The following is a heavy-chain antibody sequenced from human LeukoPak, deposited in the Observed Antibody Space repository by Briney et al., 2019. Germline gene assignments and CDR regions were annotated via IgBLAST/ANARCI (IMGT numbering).Heavy chain of an antibody. J-gene: IGHJ4*02. D-gene: IGHD6-13*01. Sequence: SETLSLTCTVSGGSISSYYWSWIRQPPGEGMVWIGYISYSGNTNYNPSLESRVTISVDTSKNQFSLKLTSVTAADTAVYYCARQGGYIAPLALWGQGTLVTVPA. CDR3: ARQGGYIAPLAL. CDR1: GGSISSYY. V-gene: IGHV4-59*08. CDR2: ISYSGNT.